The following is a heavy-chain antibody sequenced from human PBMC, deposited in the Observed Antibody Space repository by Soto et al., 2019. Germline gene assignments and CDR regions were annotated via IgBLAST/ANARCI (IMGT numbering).Heavy chain of an antibody. CDR3: ARGLISGSHYSGGWYYFDS. D-gene: IGHD1-26*01. CDR2: INHSGSA. Sequence: PSETLSLTCDVYGGSFSDYIWTWIRQTPGKGLQWIGQINHSGSANYNPSLKSRATISVHTSSSQFSLELSSVTAADTAVYYCARGLISGSHYSGGWYYFDSWGQGTQVTVS. J-gene: IGHJ4*02. CDR1: GGSFSDYI. V-gene: IGHV4-34*01.